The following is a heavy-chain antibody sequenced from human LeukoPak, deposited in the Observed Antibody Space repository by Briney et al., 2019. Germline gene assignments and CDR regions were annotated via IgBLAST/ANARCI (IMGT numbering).Heavy chain of an antibody. CDR1: GGSISSSSYY. CDR3: ARDPSGSGSYYKGYFDY. V-gene: IGHV4-39*07. Sequence: PSETLSLTCTVSGGSISSSSYYWGWIRQPPGKGLEWIGSIYYSGSTYYNPSLKSRVTISVDTSKNQFSLKLSSVTAADTAVYYCARDPSGSGSYYKGYFDYWGQGTLVTVSS. D-gene: IGHD3-10*01. J-gene: IGHJ4*02. CDR2: IYYSGST.